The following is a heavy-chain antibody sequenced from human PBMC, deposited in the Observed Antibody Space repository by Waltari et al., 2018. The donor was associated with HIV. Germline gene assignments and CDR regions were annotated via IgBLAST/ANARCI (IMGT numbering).Heavy chain of an antibody. CDR2: FTPDRPAT. Sequence: VQLVQSGAEVKKPGASVKVSCKTSGYTFNNFYLHWVRQAPGRGLEWMGRFTPDRPATLPAHVFRDRLIMTGDTTTDTAYLELTSLTLNDTGFYFCARGPFVGNYANYWGQGTLVTVSS. J-gene: IGHJ4*02. CDR3: ARGPFVGNYANY. V-gene: IGHV1-2*05. D-gene: IGHD3-16*01. CDR1: GYTFNNFY.